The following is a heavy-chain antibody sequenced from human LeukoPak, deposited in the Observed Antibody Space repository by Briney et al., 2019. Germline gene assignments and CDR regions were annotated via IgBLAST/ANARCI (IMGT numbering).Heavy chain of an antibody. D-gene: IGHD2-2*02. CDR2: ISGSGGST. V-gene: IGHV3-23*01. Sequence: GGSLRLSCAASGFTFSSYAMSWVRQAPGKGLVWVSAISGSGGSTYYADSVKGRFTISRDNSKNTLYLQMNSLRAEDTAVYYCAKGVVPAAIAAPFDYWGQGTLVTVSS. CDR3: AKGVVPAAIAAPFDY. J-gene: IGHJ4*02. CDR1: GFTFSSYA.